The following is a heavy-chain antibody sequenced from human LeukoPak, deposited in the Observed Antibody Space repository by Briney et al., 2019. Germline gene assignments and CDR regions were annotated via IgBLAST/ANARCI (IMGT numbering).Heavy chain of an antibody. V-gene: IGHV4-4*07. CDR3: ARVRNSGSYWRYWYFDL. Sequence: SETLSLTCTVSGGSISSYYWSWIRQPAGKGLEWIGRIYTSGSTNYNPSLKSRVTMSVDTSKNQFSLKLSSVTAADTAVYYCARVRNSGSYWRYWYFDLWGRGPLVTASS. CDR1: GGSISSYY. D-gene: IGHD1-26*01. J-gene: IGHJ2*01. CDR2: IYTSGST.